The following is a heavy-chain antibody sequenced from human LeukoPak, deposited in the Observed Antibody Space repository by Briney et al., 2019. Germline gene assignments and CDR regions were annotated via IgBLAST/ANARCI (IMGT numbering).Heavy chain of an antibody. D-gene: IGHD3-22*01. CDR1: GYTFTGYY. CDR3: ARGISGYSTGDTFDM. J-gene: IGHJ3*02. Sequence: ASVKVSCKASGYTFTGYYMHWVRQAPGQGLEWMGWINPNSGGTNYAQKFQGRVTMTRDTSISTAYMELSRLRSDDTAVYYCARGISGYSTGDTFDMWGQGTMVTVSS. V-gene: IGHV1-2*02. CDR2: INPNSGGT.